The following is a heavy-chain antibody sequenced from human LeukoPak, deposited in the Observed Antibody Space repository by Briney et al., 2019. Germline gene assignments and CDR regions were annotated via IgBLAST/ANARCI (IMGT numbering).Heavy chain of an antibody. V-gene: IGHV3-30-3*01. J-gene: IGHJ3*02. CDR1: GFTFSSYA. CDR2: ISYDGSNK. CDR3: ARDGRFEAFDI. D-gene: IGHD3-3*01. Sequence: GGSLRLSCAASGFTFSSYAMHWVRQAPGKGLEWVAVISYDGSNKYYADSVKGRFTISRDNSKNTLYLQMNSLRAEDTAVYYCARDGRFEAFDIWGQGTTVTVSS.